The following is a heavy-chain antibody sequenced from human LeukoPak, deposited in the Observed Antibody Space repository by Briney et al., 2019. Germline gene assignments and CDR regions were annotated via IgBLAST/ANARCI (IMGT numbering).Heavy chain of an antibody. CDR3: ARESYYYDSSGYPDAFDI. V-gene: IGHV4-34*01. Sequence: SETLSLTCAVYGGSFSGYYWSWIRQPPGKGLEWIGEINHSGSTNYNPSLKSRVTISVDTPKNQFSLKLSSVTAADTAVYYCARESYYYDSSGYPDAFDIWGQGTMVTVSS. CDR1: GGSFSGYY. J-gene: IGHJ3*02. D-gene: IGHD3-22*01. CDR2: INHSGST.